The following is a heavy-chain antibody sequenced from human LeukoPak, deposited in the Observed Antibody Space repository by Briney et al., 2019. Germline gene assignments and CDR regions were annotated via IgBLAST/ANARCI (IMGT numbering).Heavy chain of an antibody. CDR3: AKALDYDHTYFDY. CDR2: ISGSGGST. V-gene: IGHV3-23*01. Sequence: PGGSLRLSCAASGFTLSSYGMGWVRQAPGKGLEWVSAISGSGGSTYYADSVKGRFTISRDNSKNTLYLQMNSLRAEDTAVYYCAKALDYDHTYFDYWGQGTLVTVSS. D-gene: IGHD3-16*01. CDR1: GFTLSSYG. J-gene: IGHJ4*02.